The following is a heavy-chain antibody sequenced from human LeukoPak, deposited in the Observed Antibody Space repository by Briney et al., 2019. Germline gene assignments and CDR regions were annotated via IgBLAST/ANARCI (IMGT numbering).Heavy chain of an antibody. CDR2: INHSGST. J-gene: IGHJ3*02. D-gene: IGHD4-23*01. CDR3: ARGSGVTRLRWQRTDAQNAFDI. Sequence: SETLSLTCAVYGGSFSGYYWSWIRQPPGKGLEWIGEINHSGSTNYNPSLKSRVTISVDTSKNQFSLKLSSVTAADTAVYYCARGSGVTRLRWQRTDAQNAFDIWGQGTMVTVSS. CDR1: GGSFSGYY. V-gene: IGHV4-34*01.